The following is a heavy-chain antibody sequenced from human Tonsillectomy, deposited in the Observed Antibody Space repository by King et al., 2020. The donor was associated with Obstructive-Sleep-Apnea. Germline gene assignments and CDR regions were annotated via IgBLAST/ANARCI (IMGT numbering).Heavy chain of an antibody. CDR1: GYSFTSYW. J-gene: IGHJ1*01. D-gene: IGHD2-21*02. CDR2: IYPGDSDT. Sequence: QLVQSGAEVKKPGESLKISCKGSGYSFTSYWIGWVRQMPGKGLEWMGIIYPGDSDTRYSPSFEGQVPISADKSISTASLQWRSLKASDTAMYYCARPAYCGADCLGYFHQWGQGTLVTVSS. V-gene: IGHV5-51*01. CDR3: ARPAYCGADCLGYFHQ.